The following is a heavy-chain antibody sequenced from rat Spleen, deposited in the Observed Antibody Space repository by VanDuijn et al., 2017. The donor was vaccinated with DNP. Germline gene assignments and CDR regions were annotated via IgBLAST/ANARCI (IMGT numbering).Heavy chain of an antibody. V-gene: IGHV3-1*01. Sequence: EVQLQESGPGLVKPSQSLSLTCSVTDYSITNNYWGWIRQFPGNKMEYIGHISYSGRTTYNPSLRSRISITRDTSKNQFFLQLNSITTEDTATYYCAGWVYYFDYWGQGVMVSVSS. CDR1: DYSITNNY. CDR3: AGWVYYFDY. J-gene: IGHJ2*01. CDR2: ISYSGRT.